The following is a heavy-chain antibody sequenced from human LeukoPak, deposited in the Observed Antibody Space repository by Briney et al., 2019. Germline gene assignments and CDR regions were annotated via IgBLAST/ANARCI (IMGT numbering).Heavy chain of an antibody. CDR2: IYYSGST. Sequence: PSQTLSLTCTVSGGSISSGGYYWSWIRQHPGKGLEWIGYIYYSGSTYYNPSLKSRVTISVDTSINQFSLKLNSVTAADTAVYYCARGGGDFWYLDLWGRGTLVTVSS. V-gene: IGHV4-31*03. CDR1: GGSISSGGYY. D-gene: IGHD4-17*01. CDR3: ARGGGDFWYLDL. J-gene: IGHJ2*01.